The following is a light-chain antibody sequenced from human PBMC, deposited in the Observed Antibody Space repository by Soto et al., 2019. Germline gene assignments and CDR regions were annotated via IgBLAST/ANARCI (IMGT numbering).Light chain of an antibody. V-gene: IGKV1-39*01. Sequence: IQMTQSPSPLSASVGDRVIITCRTNARVMNYLNWYRQKPGKAPELLISAASNLQRGVPSRFSGSGSGTDFTLTINSLQPEDFATYFCQQSYSIPWTFGQGTKVEIK. CDR1: ARVMNY. J-gene: IGKJ1*01. CDR3: QQSYSIPWT. CDR2: AAS.